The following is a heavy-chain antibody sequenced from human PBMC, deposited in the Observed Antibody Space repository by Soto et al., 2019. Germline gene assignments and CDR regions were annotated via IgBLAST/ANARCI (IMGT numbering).Heavy chain of an antibody. V-gene: IGHV1-18*01. J-gene: IGHJ4*02. D-gene: IGHD1-26*01. CDR2: ISAYNGNT. CDR3: AGVSYHDGVGELRQH. CDR1: GYTFTSYG. Sequence: QVQLVQSGAEVKKPGASVKVSCKASGYTFTSYGISWVRQAPGQGLEWMGWISAYNGNTNYAQKLQGRVTMTTDTSTSTDYMELRSLRSDDTAVYYCAGVSYHDGVGELRQHWGQGTLVTVSS.